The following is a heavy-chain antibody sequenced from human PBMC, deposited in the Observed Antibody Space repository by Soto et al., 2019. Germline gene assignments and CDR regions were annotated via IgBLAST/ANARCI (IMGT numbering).Heavy chain of an antibody. CDR2: IIPIFGTA. J-gene: IGHJ6*02. D-gene: IGHD5-12*01. V-gene: IGHV1-69*13. CDR1: GGTFSSYA. CDR3: ARVYYSYGLPLNSGYDWGYYYGMDV. Sequence: GASVKVSCKASGGTFSSYAISWVRQAPGQGLEWMGGIIPIFGTANYAQKFQGRVTITADESTSTAYMELSSLRSEDTAVYCCARVYYSYGLPLNSGYDWGYYYGMDVWGQGTTVTVSS.